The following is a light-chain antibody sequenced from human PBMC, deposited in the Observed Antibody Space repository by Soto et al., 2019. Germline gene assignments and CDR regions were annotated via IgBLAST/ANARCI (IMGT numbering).Light chain of an antibody. V-gene: IGKV3-20*01. J-gene: IGKJ1*01. Sequence: EIVLTQSPGTLSLSPGERATLSCRASQSVSSRFLAWYQQKPGQAPRVLIYGASSRATGIPDRFSGSGSGTDFTLIISRLEPEDVAMYYCQQYDSSRTFGQGTKVEMK. CDR2: GAS. CDR1: QSVSSRF. CDR3: QQYDSSRT.